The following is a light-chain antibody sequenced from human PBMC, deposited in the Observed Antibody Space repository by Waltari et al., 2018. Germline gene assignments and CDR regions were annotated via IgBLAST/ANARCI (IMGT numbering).Light chain of an antibody. CDR3: QSADSSGSVV. Sequence: SFELTQPPSLSVSPGQTARITCSGDALSKQYAHWHQQRPGLAPRLVIYKDSERPSGIPERFSGSSSGTTVTLTISGVQAEDEADYYCQSADSSGSVVFGGGTKLTVL. CDR2: KDS. V-gene: IGLV3-25*03. CDR1: ALSKQY. J-gene: IGLJ2*01.